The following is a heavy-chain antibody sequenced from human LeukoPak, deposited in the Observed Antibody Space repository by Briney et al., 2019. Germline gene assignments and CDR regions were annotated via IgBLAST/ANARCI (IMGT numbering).Heavy chain of an antibody. CDR3: TRLVGATTLYFDY. V-gene: IGHV3-49*04. CDR2: IRSKAYGGTT. J-gene: IGHJ4*02. CDR1: GFTFGDYA. Sequence: GRSLRLSCTASGFTFGDYAMSWVRQAPGKGLEWVGFIRSKAYGGTTEYAASVKGRFTISRDDSKSIAYLQMNSLKTEDTAVYYCTRLVGATTLYFDYWGQGTLVTVSS. D-gene: IGHD1-26*01.